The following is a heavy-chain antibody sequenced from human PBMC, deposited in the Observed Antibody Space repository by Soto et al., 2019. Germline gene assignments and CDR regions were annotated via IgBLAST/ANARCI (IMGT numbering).Heavy chain of an antibody. CDR3: AIRGSGYDGSRLGRTPRVWFDP. CDR1: GYTLTELS. D-gene: IGHD5-12*01. V-gene: IGHV1-24*01. Sequence: GASVKVSCKVSGYTLTELSMHWVRQAPGKGLEWMGGFDPEDGETIYAQKFQGRVTMTEDTSTDTAYMELSSLRSEDTAVYYCAIRGSGYDGSRLGRTPRVWFDPWGQGTLVTVSS. J-gene: IGHJ5*02. CDR2: FDPEDGET.